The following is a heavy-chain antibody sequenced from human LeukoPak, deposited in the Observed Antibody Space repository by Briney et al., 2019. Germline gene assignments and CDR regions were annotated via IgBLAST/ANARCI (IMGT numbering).Heavy chain of an antibody. CDR2: IYYSGST. J-gene: IGHJ5*02. Sequence: SETLSLTCTVSGGSISSGDYYWSWIRQPPGKGLEWIGYIYYSGSTYYNPSLKSRVTISVDTSKNQFSLKLSSVTAADTAVYYCARDRGLERRGNWIDPWGQGTLVTVSS. CDR1: GGSISSGDYY. CDR3: ARDRGLERRGNWIDP. V-gene: IGHV4-30-4*01. D-gene: IGHD1-1*01.